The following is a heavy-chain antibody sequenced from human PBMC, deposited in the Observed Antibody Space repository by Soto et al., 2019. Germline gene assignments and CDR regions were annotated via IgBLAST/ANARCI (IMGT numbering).Heavy chain of an antibody. V-gene: IGHV4-39*01. CDR1: GGSILVSPFY. D-gene: IGHD3-22*01. Sequence: PSVTLSLTCTVSGGSILVSPFYWAWICQSPGKGLEWIGTIFYSVGTFYPPSLKCRVTMSVYTSNNQFSLNLSSVTASDTAVYYCARQASGYYYGWFDPWGQGTLVTVS. CDR3: ARQASGYYYGWFDP. CDR2: IFYSVGT. J-gene: IGHJ5*02.